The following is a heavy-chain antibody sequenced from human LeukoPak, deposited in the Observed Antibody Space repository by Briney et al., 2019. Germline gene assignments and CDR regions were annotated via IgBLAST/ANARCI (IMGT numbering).Heavy chain of an antibody. CDR3: ARATTYPAGDAFDI. Sequence: KAGGSLRLSCAASGFTFSSCSMNWVRQAPGKGLEWVSSISSSSSYIYYADSVKGRFTISRDNAKNSLYLQMNSLRAEDTAVYYCARATTYPAGDAFDIWGQGTMVTVSS. CDR2: ISSSSSYI. CDR1: GFTFSSCS. J-gene: IGHJ3*02. V-gene: IGHV3-21*01. D-gene: IGHD1-7*01.